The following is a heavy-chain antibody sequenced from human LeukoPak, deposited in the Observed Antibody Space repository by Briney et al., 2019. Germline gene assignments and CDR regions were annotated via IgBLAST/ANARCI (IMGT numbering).Heavy chain of an antibody. CDR2: IYYSGST. CDR3: ARDGIGALDI. V-gene: IGHV4-59*01. Sequence: PSETLSLTCTVSGGSISSYYWSWIRQPPGKGLEWIGYIYYSGSTNYNPSLKSRVTISVDTSKNQFSLKLSSVTAADTAVYYCARDGIGALDIWGQGTMVTVSS. D-gene: IGHD1-26*01. J-gene: IGHJ3*02. CDR1: GGSISSYY.